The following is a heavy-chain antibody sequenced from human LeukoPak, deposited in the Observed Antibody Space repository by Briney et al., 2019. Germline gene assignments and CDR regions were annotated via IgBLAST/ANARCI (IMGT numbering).Heavy chain of an antibody. V-gene: IGHV4-4*02. CDR3: ARGPTYQPIDF. CDR1: GDSIITSHW. Sequence: SETLSLTCAVSGDSIITSHWWSWVRQPPGKGLEWIGEIYHIGTTNYNPSLKSRVSISVDTSRNQFSLTLSSVTAADTAVYYCARGPTYQPIDFWGQGTLVTVSS. CDR2: IYHIGTT. D-gene: IGHD2-2*01. J-gene: IGHJ4*02.